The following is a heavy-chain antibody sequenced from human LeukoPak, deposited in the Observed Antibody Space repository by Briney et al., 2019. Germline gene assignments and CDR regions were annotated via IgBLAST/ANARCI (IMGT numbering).Heavy chain of an antibody. D-gene: IGHD1-7*01. J-gene: IGHJ6*03. CDR2: IYYSGST. CDR1: GGSISSSSYY. V-gene: IGHV4-39*01. CDR3: ARQNWNYKYYYYMDV. Sequence: SETLSLTCTVSGGSISSSSYYWGWIRQPPGKGLEWIGSIYYSGSTYYNPSLKNRVTISVDTSKNQFSLKLSSVTAADTAVYYCARQNWNYKYYYYMDVWGKGTTVTVSS.